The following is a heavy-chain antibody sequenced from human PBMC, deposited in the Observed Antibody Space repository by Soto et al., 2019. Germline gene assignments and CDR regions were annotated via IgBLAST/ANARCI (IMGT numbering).Heavy chain of an antibody. D-gene: IGHD1-26*01. J-gene: IGHJ6*02. Sequence: PXGTLALTCAVSGYSISSGYYWCCIRQPPGKGLEWIGSIYHSGSTYYNPSLKSRVTISVDTSKNQFSLKLSSVTAADTAVYYCARDMKWELLSDYYYGMDVWGQGTTVTVSS. CDR3: ARDMKWELLSDYYYGMDV. CDR2: IYHSGST. V-gene: IGHV4-38-2*02. CDR1: GYSISSGYY.